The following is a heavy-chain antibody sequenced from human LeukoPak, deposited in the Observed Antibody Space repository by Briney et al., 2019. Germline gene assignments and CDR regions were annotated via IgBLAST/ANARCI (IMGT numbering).Heavy chain of an antibody. Sequence: SVKVSCKASGGTFSSYAISWVRQAPGQGLEWMGGIIPIFGTANYAQKFQGRVTITADESTSTAYMELSSLRSEDTAVYYCARDPYDSSGYYPYYYYGMDVWGQGTTVTVSS. CDR3: ARDPYDSSGYYPYYYYGMDV. CDR2: IIPIFGTA. D-gene: IGHD3-22*01. V-gene: IGHV1-69*01. CDR1: GGTFSSYA. J-gene: IGHJ6*02.